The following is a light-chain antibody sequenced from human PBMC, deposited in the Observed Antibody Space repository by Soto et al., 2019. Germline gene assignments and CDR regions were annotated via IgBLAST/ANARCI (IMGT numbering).Light chain of an antibody. V-gene: IGLV6-57*01. CDR1: SGSIANNY. Sequence: NFMLTQPHSVSESPGKTVTISCTRSSGSIANNYVQWYQQRPGSSPTTVIYEDNQRPSGVPDRFSGSIDSSPNSASLTISGLRTEDEAVYYYQSYDGSNRVFGGGTKLTVL. J-gene: IGLJ3*02. CDR3: QSYDGSNRV. CDR2: EDN.